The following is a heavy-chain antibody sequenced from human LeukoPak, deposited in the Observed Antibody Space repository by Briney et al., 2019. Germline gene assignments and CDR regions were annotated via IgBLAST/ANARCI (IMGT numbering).Heavy chain of an antibody. CDR2: ISTHNDNT. V-gene: IGHV1-18*01. J-gene: IGHJ4*02. Sequence: GASVKVSCKASGYTFTSYGISWVRQAPGQGLEWMGWISTHNDNTNYVQKLQGRVTMTTDTSTSTAYMELRSLRSDDTAVYYCARDTTVSPSYWGQGTLVTVSS. CDR3: ARDTTVSPSY. CDR1: GYTFTSYG. D-gene: IGHD1-14*01.